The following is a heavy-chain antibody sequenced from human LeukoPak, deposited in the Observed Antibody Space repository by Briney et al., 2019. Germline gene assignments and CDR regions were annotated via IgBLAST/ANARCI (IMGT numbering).Heavy chain of an antibody. CDR3: AKAWGSNGWFDY. D-gene: IGHD6-19*01. CDR1: GFTFSSYA. Sequence: PGASLRLSCAASGFTFSSYAMSWVRQAPGKGLEWVSSISGSGGSTYYADSVKGRLTISRDNSKSTLYLQMNSLRAEDTAVYYCAKAWGSNGWFDYWGQGTLVTVSS. CDR2: ISGSGGST. J-gene: IGHJ4*02. V-gene: IGHV3-23*01.